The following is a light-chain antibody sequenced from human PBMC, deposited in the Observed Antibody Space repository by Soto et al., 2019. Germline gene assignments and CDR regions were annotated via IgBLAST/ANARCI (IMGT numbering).Light chain of an antibody. Sequence: DIQMTQSPSSLSASVGDRVTITCRASQNIRNFLNWYQQKPGKAPKLLIYGASSLESGVPPRFSGSGSGTDFTLTITSLQPEDFATYFCEQSNSAPLTLPLTFGGGTKVEIK. CDR1: QNIRNF. V-gene: IGKV1-39*01. J-gene: IGKJ4*01. CDR2: GAS. CDR3: EQSNSAPLTLPLT.